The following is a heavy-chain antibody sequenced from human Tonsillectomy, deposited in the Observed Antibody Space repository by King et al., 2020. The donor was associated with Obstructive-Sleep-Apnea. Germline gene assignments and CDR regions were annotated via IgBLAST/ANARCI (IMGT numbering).Heavy chain of an antibody. Sequence: QLQESGPGLVKPSETLSLTCTVSGGSISSSSYYWGWIRQPPGKGLEWIGSIYYSGSTYYNPSLKSRVTISVDTSTNQFSLKLSSVTAADTAVYYCARDKVNTGVLLWFGDENWFDPWGQGTLVTVSS. D-gene: IGHD3-10*01. CDR2: IYYSGST. CDR1: GGSISSSSYY. V-gene: IGHV4-39*07. CDR3: ARDKVNTGVLLWFGDENWFDP. J-gene: IGHJ5*02.